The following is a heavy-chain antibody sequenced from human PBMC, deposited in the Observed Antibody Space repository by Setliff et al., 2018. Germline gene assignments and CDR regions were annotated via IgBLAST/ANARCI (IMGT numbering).Heavy chain of an antibody. D-gene: IGHD2-21*02. CDR2: FIPIFGTA. Sequence: GASVNVSCKASGGTFNNYALNWVRQAPGQGLEWMGGFIPIFGTANYAQKFQGRVTVIADESTTTTYMELSSLRSEDTAVYYCAALRVVTNSPTSYYYYMDVWGEGTTVTVSS. J-gene: IGHJ6*03. CDR1: GGTFNNYA. V-gene: IGHV1-69*13. CDR3: AALRVVTNSPTSYYYYMDV.